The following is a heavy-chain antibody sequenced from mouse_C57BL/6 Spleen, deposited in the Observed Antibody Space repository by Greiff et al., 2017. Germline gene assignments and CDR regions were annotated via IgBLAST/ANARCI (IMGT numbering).Heavy chain of an antibody. D-gene: IGHD4-1*01. Sequence: QVQLQQPGAELVRPGSSVKLSCKASGYTFTSYWMHWVKQRPIQGLEWIGNIDPSDSETHYNQKFKDKATLTEDKSSSTAYMQLSSLTSEDSAVYYCAREGTGTDYFDDWGQGTTLTVSS. J-gene: IGHJ2*01. CDR2: IDPSDSET. CDR3: AREGTGTDYFDD. CDR1: GYTFTSYW. V-gene: IGHV1-52*01.